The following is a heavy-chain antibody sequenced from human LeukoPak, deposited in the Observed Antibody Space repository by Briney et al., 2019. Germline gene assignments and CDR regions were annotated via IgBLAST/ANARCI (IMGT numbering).Heavy chain of an antibody. CDR2: ISYDGSNK. J-gene: IGHJ4*02. CDR3: ASVAYYYDSSGYPFDY. V-gene: IGHV3-30*04. Sequence: GGSLRLSWAASGFIFSSYAMHWVRQAPGKGLEWVAVISYDGSNKYYADSVKGRFTISRDNSKNTLYLQMNSQRAEDTAVYYCASVAYYYDSSGYPFDYWGQGTLVTVSS. D-gene: IGHD3-22*01. CDR1: GFIFSSYA.